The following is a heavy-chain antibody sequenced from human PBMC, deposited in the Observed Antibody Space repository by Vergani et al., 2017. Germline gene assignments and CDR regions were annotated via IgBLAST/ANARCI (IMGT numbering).Heavy chain of an antibody. V-gene: IGHV4-34*01. Sequence: QVQQQQWGAGLLKPSETLSLTCAVYGGYFSGYYWSWIRQPPGKGLEWIGEINHSGSTNNNPSLKSRVSISVDTSKNQFSLKLRSVTAADAAVYYCARVKGYYFDYWGQGTLVTVSS. CDR3: ARVKGYYFDY. CDR2: INHSGST. CDR1: GGYFSGYY. J-gene: IGHJ4*02.